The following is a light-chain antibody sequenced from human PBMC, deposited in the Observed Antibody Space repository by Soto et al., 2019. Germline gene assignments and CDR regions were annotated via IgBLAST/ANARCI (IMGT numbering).Light chain of an antibody. CDR1: QSVSSSY. CDR2: GAS. V-gene: IGKV3-20*01. J-gene: IGKJ1*01. CDR3: QQYGSSPVT. Sequence: EIVLTQSPGTLSLSPGERATLSCRASQSVSSSYLACYQHKPGQAPRLLICGASSRATGIPDRFSGSGSGTDFTLTISRLEPEDFAVYYCQQYGSSPVTFGQGTKVEIK.